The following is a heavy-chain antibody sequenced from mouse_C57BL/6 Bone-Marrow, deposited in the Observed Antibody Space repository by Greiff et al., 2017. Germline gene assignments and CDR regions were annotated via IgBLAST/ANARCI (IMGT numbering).Heavy chain of an antibody. CDR1: GYTFTSYG. CDR3: ARNGGYYGGLGAMDY. V-gene: IGHV1-81*01. J-gene: IGHJ4*01. CDR2: IYPRSGNT. Sequence: VQLQQSGAELARPGASVKLSCKASGYTFTSYGISWVKQRTGQGLEWIGEIYPRSGNTYYNEKFKGKATLTADKSSSTAYMELRSLTSEDSAVYFCARNGGYYGGLGAMDYWGQGTSVTVSS. D-gene: IGHD2-3*01.